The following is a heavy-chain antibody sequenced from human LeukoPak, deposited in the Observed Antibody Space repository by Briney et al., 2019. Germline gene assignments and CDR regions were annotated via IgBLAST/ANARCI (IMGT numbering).Heavy chain of an antibody. CDR3: ARDSDYDFWSGYRSYWYFDL. J-gene: IGHJ2*01. D-gene: IGHD3-3*01. CDR2: IYYSGST. CDR1: GGSISSSSYY. Sequence: SETLSLTCTVSGGSISSSSYYWGWIRQPPGKGLEWIGSIYYSGSTYYSPSLKSRVTISVDTSKNQFSLKLSSATAADTAVYYCARDSDYDFWSGYRSYWYFDLWGRGTLVTVSS. V-gene: IGHV4-39*02.